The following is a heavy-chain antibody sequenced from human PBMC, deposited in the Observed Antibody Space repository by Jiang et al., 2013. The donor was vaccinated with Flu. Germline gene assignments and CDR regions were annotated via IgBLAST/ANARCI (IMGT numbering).Heavy chain of an antibody. D-gene: IGHD5-12*01. J-gene: IGHJ4*02. CDR2: TYYATRWFY. CDR1: GDSVGSNSAA. Sequence: SQTLSLTCAISGDSVGSNSAAWNWIRQSPSRGLEWLGRTYYATRWFYDYALSVKSRITVTPDTSRNQVSLQLKFVTPEDTAVYYCVRAHRIVATNDYFDQWGRGTLVTVSS. CDR3: VRAHRIVATNDYFDQ. V-gene: IGHV6-1*01.